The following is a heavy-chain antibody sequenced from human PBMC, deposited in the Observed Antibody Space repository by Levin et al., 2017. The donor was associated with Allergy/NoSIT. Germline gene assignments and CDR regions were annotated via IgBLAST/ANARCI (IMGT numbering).Heavy chain of an antibody. V-gene: IGHV3-23*01. CDR1: GFTFSAYA. CDR3: TRRAALDF. D-gene: IGHD6-13*01. Sequence: SCVASGFTFSAYAMNWVRQAPGKGLEWISGIVGDGYNREYADSVKGRFTISRDNSKNTLYLQMDGLRADDTAMYFCTRRAALDFWGQGTPVTVSS. J-gene: IGHJ4*02. CDR2: IVGDGYNR.